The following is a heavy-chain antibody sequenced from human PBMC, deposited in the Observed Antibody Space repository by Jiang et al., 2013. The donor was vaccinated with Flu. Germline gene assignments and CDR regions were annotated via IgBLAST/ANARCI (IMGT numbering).Heavy chain of an antibody. J-gene: IGHJ4*02. Sequence: FSSYSMNWVRQAPGKGLEWVSSISSSSSYIYYADSVKGRFTISRDNAKNSLYLQMNSLRAEDTAVYYCARDARIAVAGTGFDYWGQGTLVTVSS. D-gene: IGHD6-19*01. CDR2: ISSSSSYI. CDR1: FSSYS. V-gene: IGHV3-21*01. CDR3: ARDARIAVAGTGFDY.